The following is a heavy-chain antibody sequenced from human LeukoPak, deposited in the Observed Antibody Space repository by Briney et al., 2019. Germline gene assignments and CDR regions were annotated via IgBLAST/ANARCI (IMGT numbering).Heavy chain of an antibody. J-gene: IGHJ3*02. V-gene: IGHV4-39*07. CDR1: GGSISSSSYY. CDR2: IYYSGST. CDR3: ARVALPYYDSSGYYRNDAFDI. D-gene: IGHD3-22*01. Sequence: SETLSLTCTVSGGSISSSSYYWGWIRQPPGKGLEWIGSIYYSGSTYYNPSLKSRVTISVDTSKNQFSLKLSSVTAADTAVYYCARVALPYYDSSGYYRNDAFDIWGQGTMVTVSS.